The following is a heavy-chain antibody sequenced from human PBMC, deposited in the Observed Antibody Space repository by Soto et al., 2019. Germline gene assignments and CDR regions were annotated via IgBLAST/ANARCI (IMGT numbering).Heavy chain of an antibody. CDR1: GGCGNDDGYY. V-gene: IGHV4-61*03. J-gene: IGHJ5*02. CDR3: SRYGIPNSSSPFVIGP. Sequence: SEILSLSCTVSGGCGNDDGYYWSWIRKTPGKGLEWIACIYSGQYRKYTPSLKRRVTISADPSKNNFSLRLHSVSAADTAVYYCSRYGIPNSSSPFVIGPRGRGTLVTVSS. CDR2: IYSGQYR. D-gene: IGHD6-6*01.